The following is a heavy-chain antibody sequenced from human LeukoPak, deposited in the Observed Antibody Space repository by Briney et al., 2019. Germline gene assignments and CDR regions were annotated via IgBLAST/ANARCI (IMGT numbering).Heavy chain of an antibody. Sequence: GGSLRLSCAASGFTFSSYEMTWVRQAPGKGLEWVSHISRSGATINYADPVKGRFTISRDNAKNSLYLQMNSLRAEDTAVYYCARYTGSFDYWGQGTLVTVSS. CDR2: ISRSGATI. D-gene: IGHD1-14*01. J-gene: IGHJ4*02. CDR3: ARYTGSFDY. CDR1: GFTFSSYE. V-gene: IGHV3-48*03.